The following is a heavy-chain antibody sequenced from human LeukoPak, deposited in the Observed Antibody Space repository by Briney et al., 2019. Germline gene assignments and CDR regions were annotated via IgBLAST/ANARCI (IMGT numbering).Heavy chain of an antibody. Sequence: PSETLSLTCTVSGGSISSSSYYWGWIRQPPGKGLEWIGIIYYSGSTYYDPSLKSRLTISVDTSKNQFSLKLSSVTATDTAVYYCARRGYCSSTSCYEYWFDPWGQGTLVTVSS. V-gene: IGHV4-39*01. CDR1: GGSISSSSYY. CDR2: IYYSGST. J-gene: IGHJ5*02. D-gene: IGHD2-2*01. CDR3: ARRGYCSSTSCYEYWFDP.